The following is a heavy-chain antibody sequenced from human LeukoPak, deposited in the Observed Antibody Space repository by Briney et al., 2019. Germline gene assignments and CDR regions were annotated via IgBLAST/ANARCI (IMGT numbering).Heavy chain of an antibody. D-gene: IGHD4-17*01. V-gene: IGHV3-30-3*01. J-gene: IGHJ4*02. Sequence: GGSLRLSCAASGFTFSSYAMHWVRQAPGKGLEWVAVISYDGSNKYYADSVKGRFTISRDNSKNTLYLQMNSLRAEDTAVYYCACLHDYGDYLHDYWGQGTLVTVSS. CDR2: ISYDGSNK. CDR1: GFTFSSYA. CDR3: ACLHDYGDYLHDY.